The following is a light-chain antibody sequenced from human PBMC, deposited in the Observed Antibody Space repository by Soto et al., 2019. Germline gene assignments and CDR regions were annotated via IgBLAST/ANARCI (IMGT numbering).Light chain of an antibody. CDR1: SGHSSYA. CDR2: LNSDGSH. Sequence: QTVVTQSPSASASLGASVKLTCTLSSGHSSYAIAWHQQQPEKGPRYLMKLNSDGSHSKGDGIPDRFSGSSSGAERYLTISSLQSEDEADYYCQTWDTGIVVFGGGTQLTVL. CDR3: QTWDTGIVV. J-gene: IGLJ7*01. V-gene: IGLV4-69*01.